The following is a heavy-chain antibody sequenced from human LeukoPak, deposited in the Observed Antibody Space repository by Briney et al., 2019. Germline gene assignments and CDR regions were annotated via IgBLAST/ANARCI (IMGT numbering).Heavy chain of an antibody. J-gene: IGHJ4*02. Sequence: PSETLSLTCTVSGGSISSYYWSWIRQPPGKGLEWIGYIYYSGSTNYNPSLKSRVTTSVDTSKNQFSLKLSSVTAADTAVYYCARAYYDSSVLFDYWGQGTLVTVSS. CDR3: ARAYYDSSVLFDY. CDR2: IYYSGST. D-gene: IGHD3-22*01. V-gene: IGHV4-59*01. CDR1: GGSISSYY.